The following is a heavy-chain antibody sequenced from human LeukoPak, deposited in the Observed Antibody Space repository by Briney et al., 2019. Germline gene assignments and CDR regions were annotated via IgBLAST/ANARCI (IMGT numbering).Heavy chain of an antibody. V-gene: IGHV4-34*01. D-gene: IGHD1-1*01. CDR2: VNQSGGS. CDR3: AVRLTTGRLGTATTWFGP. J-gene: IGHJ5*02. CDR1: GESFDSFY. Sequence: SETLSLTCAVYGESFDSFYWNWVRQAPGKGLEWLGEVNQSGGSDYNPALESRVAISADASKSQFSLKLISVTAADTAVYYCAVRLTTGRLGTATTWFGPWGQGTLVSVSS.